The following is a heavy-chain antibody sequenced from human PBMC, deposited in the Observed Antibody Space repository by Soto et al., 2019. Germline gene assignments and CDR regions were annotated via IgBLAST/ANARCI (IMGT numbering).Heavy chain of an antibody. D-gene: IGHD3-10*01. Sequence: SETLSLTCXVSGGSISSYYWSWIRQPPGKGLEWIGYIYYSGSTNYNPSLKSRVTISVDTSKNQFSLKLSSVTAADTAVYYCARDLVAPGFGELGNWFDSWGQGTLVTVSS. CDR1: GGSISSYY. J-gene: IGHJ5*01. CDR2: IYYSGST. V-gene: IGHV4-59*01. CDR3: ARDLVAPGFGELGNWFDS.